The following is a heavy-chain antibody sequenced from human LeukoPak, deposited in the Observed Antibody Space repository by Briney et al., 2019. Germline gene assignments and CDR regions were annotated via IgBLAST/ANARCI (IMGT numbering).Heavy chain of an antibody. D-gene: IGHD3-3*01. Sequence: ASVKVSCKASGYTFTGYYMHWVRQAPGQGLEWMGWINPNSGGTNYAQKFQGRVTMTRDTSISTAYMELSRLRSDDTAVYYCARDDSYDFWSGYYDDDLTFTTWGQGTLVTVSS. J-gene: IGHJ5*02. V-gene: IGHV1-2*02. CDR3: ARDDSYDFWSGYYDDDLTFTT. CDR2: INPNSGGT. CDR1: GYTFTGYY.